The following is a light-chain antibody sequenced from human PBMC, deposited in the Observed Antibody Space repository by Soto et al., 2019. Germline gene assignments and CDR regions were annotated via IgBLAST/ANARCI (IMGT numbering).Light chain of an antibody. J-gene: IGKJ1*01. V-gene: IGKV3-20*01. Sequence: EIVLTQSPGTLSLSPGERATLSCRASQSVSNYLVWYQQKPGQAPRLLIYGASSRATGIPDRFSGSGSGTDFTLTISRLEPEDFAVYYCQQYGGSPQTFGQGTNVEIK. CDR1: QSVSNY. CDR2: GAS. CDR3: QQYGGSPQT.